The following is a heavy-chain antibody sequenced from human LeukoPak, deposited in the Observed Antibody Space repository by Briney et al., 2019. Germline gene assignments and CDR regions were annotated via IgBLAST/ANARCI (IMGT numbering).Heavy chain of an antibody. CDR1: GFTFSSYP. J-gene: IGHJ5*02. CDR2: IGTTGDAK. Sequence: PGGSLRLSCAASGFTFSSYPMTWVRQAPGKRLEWVSAIGTTGDAKYYADSVKGRFTISRDNSKNTLYLQMNSLRAEDTAVYYCAKAYCSGGSCSNWFDPWGQGTLVTVSS. V-gene: IGHV3-23*01. CDR3: AKAYCSGGSCSNWFDP. D-gene: IGHD2-15*01.